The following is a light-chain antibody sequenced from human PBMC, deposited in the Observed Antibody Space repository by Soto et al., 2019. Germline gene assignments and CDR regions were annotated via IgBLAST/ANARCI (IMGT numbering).Light chain of an antibody. CDR3: QQYNDNWT. CDR2: KAS. V-gene: IGKV1-5*03. J-gene: IGKJ1*01. CDR1: QSISSW. Sequence: DIQMTQSPSTLSASVGDRLTITCRASQSISSWLAWHQQKPGKAPRLLIYKASNLESGVPSRFSGSGSGTEFTLTITSLQPDDSATYYCQQYNDNWTFGQGTKVEIK.